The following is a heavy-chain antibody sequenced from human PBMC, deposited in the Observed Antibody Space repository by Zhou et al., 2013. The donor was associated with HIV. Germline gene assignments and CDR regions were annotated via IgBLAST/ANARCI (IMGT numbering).Heavy chain of an antibody. CDR1: GYTFSSYG. Sequence: QVQLVQSGAEVKKPGASVKVSCKASGYTFSSYGISWVRQAPGQGLEWMGWINPNSGGTKYVQKFQGRVTMTRDTSVTTAHMELNSLSSDDTAVYYCARDRTDYYDSSGYYPNWFDPWGQGTLVTVSS. CDR3: ARDRTDYYDSSGYYPNWFDP. D-gene: IGHD3-22*01. V-gene: IGHV1-2*02. CDR2: INPNSGGT. J-gene: IGHJ5*02.